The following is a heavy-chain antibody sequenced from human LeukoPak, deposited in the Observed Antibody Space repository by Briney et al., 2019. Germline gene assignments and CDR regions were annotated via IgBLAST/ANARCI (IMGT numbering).Heavy chain of an antibody. CDR3: ARDVLIAADGVIRLDAFDI. Sequence: PGGSLRLSCAASGFTFSSYNMNWVRQTPGKGLEWVSSISSSSSSFIYYADSVKGRFTISRDNAKNSLYLQMNSLRAEDTAVYYCARDVLIAADGVIRLDAFDIWGQGTVVTVSS. CDR1: GFTFSSYN. CDR2: ISSSSSSFI. J-gene: IGHJ3*02. D-gene: IGHD6-13*01. V-gene: IGHV3-21*01.